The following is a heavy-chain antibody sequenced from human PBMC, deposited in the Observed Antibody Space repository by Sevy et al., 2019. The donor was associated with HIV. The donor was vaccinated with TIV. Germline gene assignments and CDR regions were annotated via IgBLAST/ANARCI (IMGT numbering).Heavy chain of an antibody. D-gene: IGHD3-9*01. CDR3: ARDSDNYDILTGYYPFDY. CDR1: GYTFTSYY. Sequence: AAVKVSCKASGYTFTSYYMHWVRQAPGQGLEWMGIINPSGGSTSYAQKFQGRVTMTRDTSTSTLYMELSSLRSEDTAVYYCARDSDNYDILTGYYPFDYWGQGTLVTVSS. V-gene: IGHV1-46*01. J-gene: IGHJ4*02. CDR2: INPSGGST.